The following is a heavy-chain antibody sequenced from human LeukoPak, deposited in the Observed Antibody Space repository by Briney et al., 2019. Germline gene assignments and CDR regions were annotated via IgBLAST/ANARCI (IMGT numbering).Heavy chain of an antibody. CDR2: INPNSGGT. D-gene: IGHD1-7*01. CDR1: GYTFTGYY. V-gene: IGHV1-2*02. Sequence: ASVKVSCKASGYTFTGYYMHWVRQAPGQGLEWMGWINPNSGGTNYAQKFQGRVTMTRDTSISTAYMELSRLRSDDTAVYYCARDHGRSWNYNYSDYWGQGTLVTVSS. CDR3: ARDHGRSWNYNYSDY. J-gene: IGHJ4*02.